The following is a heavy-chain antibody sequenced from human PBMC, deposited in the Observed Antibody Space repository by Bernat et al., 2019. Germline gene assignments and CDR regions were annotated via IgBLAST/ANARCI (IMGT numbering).Heavy chain of an antibody. V-gene: IGHV3-30*18. D-gene: IGHD2-21*01. Sequence: QVQLVESGGGVVQPGRSLRLSCAASGFTFSSYGMHWVRQAPGKGLEWVAVISYDGSNKYYADSVKGRFTISRDNSKNTLYLQMNSLRAEDTAVYYCAKDPSCGYWGQGTLVTVSS. J-gene: IGHJ4*02. CDR1: GFTFSSYG. CDR2: ISYDGSNK. CDR3: AKDPSCGY.